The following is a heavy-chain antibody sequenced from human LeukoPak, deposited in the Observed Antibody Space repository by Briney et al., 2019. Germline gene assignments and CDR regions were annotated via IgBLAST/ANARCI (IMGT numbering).Heavy chain of an antibody. Sequence: PSETLSLTCAVSGGSISSGGYSWSWIRQPPGKGLEWIGYIYHSESTYYNPSLKSRVTISVDRSKNQFSLKLSSVTAADTAVYYCASSYSKDAFDIWGQGTMVTVSS. D-gene: IGHD2-15*01. CDR1: GGSISSGGYS. CDR2: IYHSEST. J-gene: IGHJ3*02. CDR3: ASSYSKDAFDI. V-gene: IGHV4-30-2*01.